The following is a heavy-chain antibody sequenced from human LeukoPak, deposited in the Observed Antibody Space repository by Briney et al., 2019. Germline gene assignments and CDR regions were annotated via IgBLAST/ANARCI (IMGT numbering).Heavy chain of an antibody. CDR2: ISRSSNYI. V-gene: IGHV3-21*01. D-gene: IGHD4-17*01. CDR1: RFTFSIYS. CDR3: AKGQTTAPAAEIFDY. J-gene: IGHJ4*02. Sequence: GGSLRLSCAASRFTFSIYSMNWARQAPAKGLESVSSISRSSNYINNADSVKDRFTISRDNAKNTPYLQMHSLRAEDTAVYYCAKGQTTAPAAEIFDYWGQGTLVTVSP.